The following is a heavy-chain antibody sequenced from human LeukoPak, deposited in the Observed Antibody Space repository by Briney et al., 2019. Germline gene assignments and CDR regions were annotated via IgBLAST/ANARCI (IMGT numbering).Heavy chain of an antibody. V-gene: IGHV5-51*01. CDR2: IYPGDSDT. J-gene: IGHJ4*02. CDR3: ARLAPYCSGGSCYLDY. Sequence: GESLKISCKGSGYSFTSYWIGWVRQMPGKGLEWMGIIYPGDSDTRYSPSFQGQVTISADKSISTAYLQWSSLKVSDTAMYYCARLAPYCSGGSCYLDYWGQGTLVTVSS. D-gene: IGHD2-15*01. CDR1: GYSFTSYW.